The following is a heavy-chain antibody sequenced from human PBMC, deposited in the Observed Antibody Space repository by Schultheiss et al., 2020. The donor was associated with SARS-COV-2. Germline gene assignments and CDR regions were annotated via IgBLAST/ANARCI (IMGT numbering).Heavy chain of an antibody. D-gene: IGHD6-13*01. Sequence: GGSLRLSCAASGFIFDDYGLHWVRQVPGKGLEWVSGISWNGGSIGYADSVKGRFTTSRDNAKNSLYLQMNSLRAEDTALYYCARVQRGIAPGGMDVWGQGTTVTVSS. CDR1: GFIFDDYG. CDR2: ISWNGGSI. J-gene: IGHJ6*02. CDR3: ARVQRGIAPGGMDV. V-gene: IGHV3-9*01.